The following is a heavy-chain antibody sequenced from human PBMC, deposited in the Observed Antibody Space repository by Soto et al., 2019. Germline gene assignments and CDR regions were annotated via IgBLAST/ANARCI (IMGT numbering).Heavy chain of an antibody. V-gene: IGHV3-33*01. D-gene: IGHD7-27*01. Sequence: QVQLVESGGGVVQPGRSLRLSCAASGFTFSSYGMHWVRQAPGKGLEWVAVIWYDGSNKYYADSVKGRFTISRDNSKNTPYLQRNSLRAEDTAVYYCARDLNLGEFDYWGQGTLVTVSS. CDR3: ARDLNLGEFDY. CDR2: IWYDGSNK. CDR1: GFTFSSYG. J-gene: IGHJ4*02.